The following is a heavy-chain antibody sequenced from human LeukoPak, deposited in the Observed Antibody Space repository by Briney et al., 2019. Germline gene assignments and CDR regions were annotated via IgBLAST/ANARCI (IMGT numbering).Heavy chain of an antibody. D-gene: IGHD3-16*02. CDR2: IYYSGST. CDR1: GGSISSSNYY. V-gene: IGHV4-61*05. Sequence: PSETLSLTCTVSGGSISSSNYYWGWIRQPPGKGLEWIGYIYYSGSTNYNPSLKSRVTISVDTSKNQFSLKLSSVTAADTAVYYCARGSNDYVWGSYRLYNWFDPWGQGTLVTVSS. CDR3: ARGSNDYVWGSYRLYNWFDP. J-gene: IGHJ5*02.